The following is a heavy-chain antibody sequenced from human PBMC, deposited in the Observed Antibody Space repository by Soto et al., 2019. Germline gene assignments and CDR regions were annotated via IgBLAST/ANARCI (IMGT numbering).Heavy chain of an antibody. V-gene: IGHV4-4*02. CDR3: ARVRVPIVVVVAATDWYYFDY. D-gene: IGHD2-15*01. CDR1: GGSISSSNW. J-gene: IGHJ4*02. CDR2: IYHSGST. Sequence: PSETLSLTCAVSGGSISSSNWWSWVRQPPGKGLEWIGEIYHSGSTNYNPSLKSRVTISVDKSKNQFSLKLSSVTAADTAVYYCARVRVPIVVVVAATDWYYFDYWGQGTLVTVSS.